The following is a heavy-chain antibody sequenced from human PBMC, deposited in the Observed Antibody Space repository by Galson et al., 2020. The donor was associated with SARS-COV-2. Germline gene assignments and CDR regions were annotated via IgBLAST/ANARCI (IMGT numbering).Heavy chain of an antibody. V-gene: IGHV4-30-2*01. Sequence: GSTYYSPSLKSRVTISLDRSKNQFSLRLSSVTAADTAVYYCARGAYGAGSYHDPDAFDIWGQGTMVTVSS. CDR3: ARGAYGAGSYHDPDAFDI. CDR2: GST. J-gene: IGHJ3*02. D-gene: IGHD3-10*01.